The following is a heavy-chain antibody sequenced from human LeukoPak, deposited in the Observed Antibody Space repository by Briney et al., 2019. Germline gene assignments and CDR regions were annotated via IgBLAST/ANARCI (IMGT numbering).Heavy chain of an antibody. CDR1: GYIFSIYG. CDR2: ISTYNDNT. CDR3: ARGPSGSPDY. V-gene: IGHV1-18*01. D-gene: IGHD1-26*01. J-gene: IGHJ4*02. Sequence: GASVTVSCTASGYIFSIYGINWVRQAPGQGLEWMGWISTYNDNTNYAQKLQGRVTMTTDTSTSTAYMELRSLRSDDAAMYFCARGPSGSPDYWGQGTLVTVSS.